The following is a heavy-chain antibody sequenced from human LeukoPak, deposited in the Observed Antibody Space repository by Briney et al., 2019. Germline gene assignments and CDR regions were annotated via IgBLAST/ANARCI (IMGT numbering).Heavy chain of an antibody. V-gene: IGHV3-30*04. D-gene: IGHD2-15*01. CDR1: GFTFSSYA. J-gene: IGHJ4*02. CDR3: ARPSGGRLYYFDY. Sequence: PGSSLTLSCAASGFTFSSYAMRWVRQAPGKGLEWVAVISYDGNNKYYADSVKGRFTISRDNSKNSLYLQMNSLRAADTAVYYCARPSGGRLYYFDYWGQGTLVTVSS. CDR2: ISYDGNNK.